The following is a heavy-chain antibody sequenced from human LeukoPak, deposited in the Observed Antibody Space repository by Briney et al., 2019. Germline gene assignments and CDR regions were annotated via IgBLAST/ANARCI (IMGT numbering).Heavy chain of an antibody. V-gene: IGHV4-59*01. CDR2: IYYSGST. J-gene: IGHJ3*01. CDR1: GGSFSGYY. D-gene: IGHD1-26*01. Sequence: PSETLSLTCAVYGGSFSGYYWSWIRQPPGKGLEWIGYIYYSGSTNYNPSLKSRVTISVDTSKNQFSLKLSSVTAADTAVYYCAKWTEGGAFDSWGQGTMLIVSS. CDR3: AKWTEGGAFDS.